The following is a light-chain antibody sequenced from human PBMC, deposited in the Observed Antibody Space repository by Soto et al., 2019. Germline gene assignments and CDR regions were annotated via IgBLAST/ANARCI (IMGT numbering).Light chain of an antibody. CDR2: DAS. CDR1: QSVGRN. CDR3: QQYDKWFSIT. J-gene: IGKJ5*01. V-gene: IGKV3-15*01. Sequence: EIVMTQSPATLSVSPGERATLSCRASQSVGRNLVWYQQKGGQAPRPLIFDASTRAIGIPARFSGSGSGTDFTLTISRLEPEDFAVYYCQQYDKWFSITFGQGTRLEIK.